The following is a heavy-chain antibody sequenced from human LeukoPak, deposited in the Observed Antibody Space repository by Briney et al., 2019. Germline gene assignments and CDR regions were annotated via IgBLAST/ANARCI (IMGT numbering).Heavy chain of an antibody. V-gene: IGHV1-69*05. CDR3: AKSYSRLLGVGVWFDP. CDR2: IIPIFRTT. Sequence: SVKVSCKASGGTFSNYAFGWVRQAPGQGLEWMGGIIPIFRTTNYAEQFQGRVTITTDESTNTAYLDLSSLRSEDTAVYYCAKSYSRLLGVGVWFDPWGQGTLVTVSS. J-gene: IGHJ5*02. D-gene: IGHD2/OR15-2a*01. CDR1: GGTFSNYA.